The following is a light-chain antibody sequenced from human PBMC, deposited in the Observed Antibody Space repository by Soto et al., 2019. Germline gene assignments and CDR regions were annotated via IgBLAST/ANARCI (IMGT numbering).Light chain of an antibody. CDR1: QSVSSSN. CDR2: DAS. Sequence: EIVLTQSPGTLSLSPGERATLSCRASQSVSSSNLAWYQQKPGQAPRLLIYDASSGATGIPDRFSGSGSGTDSTLTISRLEPEDFAVYYCQQYSSSPRTFGQGTKVEIK. J-gene: IGKJ1*01. CDR3: QQYSSSPRT. V-gene: IGKV3-20*01.